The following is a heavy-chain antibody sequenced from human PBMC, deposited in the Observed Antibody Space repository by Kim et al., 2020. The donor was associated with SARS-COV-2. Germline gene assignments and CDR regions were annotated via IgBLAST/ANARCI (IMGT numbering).Heavy chain of an antibody. CDR1: GFTFSSYG. CDR3: ARGSETTVLLFDY. Sequence: GGSLRLSCAASGFTFSSYGMHWVRQAPGKGLEWVAVIWYDGSNTYYADSVKGRFTISRDNSKNTLYLQMNSLRAEDTAVYYCARGSETTVLLFDYWGQGALVTVSS. V-gene: IGHV3-33*01. J-gene: IGHJ4*02. D-gene: IGHD4-17*01. CDR2: IWYDGSNT.